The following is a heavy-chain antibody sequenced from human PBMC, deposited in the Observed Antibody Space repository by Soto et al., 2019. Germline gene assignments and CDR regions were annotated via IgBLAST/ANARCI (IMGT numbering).Heavy chain of an antibody. CDR1: GYTFTKYG. D-gene: IGHD1-26*01. V-gene: IGHV1-18*01. CDR3: AKYGQLPYYYYGMDV. CDR2: ISGYNGNT. J-gene: IGHJ6*02. Sequence: QVQLLQSGAEVKKPGASVKVSCKASGYTFTKYGISWVRQAPGQGLEWMGWISGYNGNTNYAQKYQGRITMTIDTSTTTAYMERGSLTSDDTAVYYCAKYGQLPYYYYGMDVWGQGTTVTVSS.